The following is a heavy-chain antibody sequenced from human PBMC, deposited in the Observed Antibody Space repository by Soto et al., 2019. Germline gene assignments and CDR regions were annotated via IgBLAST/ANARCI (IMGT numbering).Heavy chain of an antibody. CDR2: ISHDGSNK. Sequence: GSLRLSCAASGFTFISYAMHWVRQAPGKGLEWVAVISHDGSNKYYEDSVKGRFTISRDNAKNTMYLQMNSLRAEDTAVYYCARAPPTTLITMVRGRFFHYYYYMDVWGKGTTVTVSS. V-gene: IGHV3-30-3*01. CDR1: GFTFISYA. J-gene: IGHJ6*03. CDR3: ARAPPTTLITMVRGRFFHYYYYMDV. D-gene: IGHD3-10*01.